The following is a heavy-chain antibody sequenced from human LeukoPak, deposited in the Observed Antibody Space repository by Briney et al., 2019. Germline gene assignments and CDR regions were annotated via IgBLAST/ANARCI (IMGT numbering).Heavy chain of an antibody. J-gene: IGHJ5*01. CDR3: ARPGASSPGNWFAS. Sequence: ASVTVSCTASGYTFTNHAMHWVRQAPGQGLEWMGWIDTANGNTKYLQKFQGRVTITRDTSARIVYMELSSLRFEDTAVYYCARPGASSPGNWFASWGQGTLVTVSS. CDR1: GYTFTNHA. V-gene: IGHV1-3*04. CDR2: IDTANGNT. D-gene: IGHD6-13*01.